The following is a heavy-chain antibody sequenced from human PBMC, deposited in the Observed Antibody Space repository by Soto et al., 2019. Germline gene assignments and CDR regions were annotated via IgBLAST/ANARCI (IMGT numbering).Heavy chain of an antibody. V-gene: IGHV3-33*06. CDR3: AKDRGSSGWSLDY. D-gene: IGHD6-19*01. CDR1: GFIFTSYG. J-gene: IGHJ4*02. Sequence: QVQLVASGGGVVQPGRSLRLSCAASGFIFTSYGMHWVRQAPGKGLEWVAIIWYNGNNKYYADSVKGRFTISRDNSKNTLYLQMNSLGSEDTAVYYCAKDRGSSGWSLDYWGQGTLVTVSS. CDR2: IWYNGNNK.